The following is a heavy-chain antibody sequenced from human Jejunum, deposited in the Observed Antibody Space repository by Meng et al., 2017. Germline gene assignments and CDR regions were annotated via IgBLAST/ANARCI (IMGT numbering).Heavy chain of an antibody. J-gene: IGHJ5*02. D-gene: IGHD6-19*01. Sequence: GSLRLSCTVSAGSSVDSINNFYWSWFWQPAGKGLEWIGRVYAGGSTKYNPSLKSRVTMSLDTSKNQFSLKLSSMTAADTAVYYCARDKVAVSGRWFDPWGQGTLVTGSS. CDR3: ARDKVAVSGRWFDP. V-gene: IGHV4-4*07. CDR1: AGSSVDSINNFY. CDR2: VYAGGST.